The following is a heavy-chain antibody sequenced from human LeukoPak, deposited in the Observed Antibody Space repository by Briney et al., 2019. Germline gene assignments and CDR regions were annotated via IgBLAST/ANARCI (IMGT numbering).Heavy chain of an antibody. D-gene: IGHD5-18*01. CDR2: IYPGDSDT. CDR3: ARREGYPDRFDP. J-gene: IGHJ5*02. CDR1: GYSFTNNW. V-gene: IGHV5-51*01. Sequence: GESLKISCKGSGYSFTNNWIGWVRQMPGKGLEWMGFIYPGDSDTRYSPSFQGQITISADKSISTAYLQWSSLKASDTAMYYCARREGYPDRFDPWGQGTLVTVSS.